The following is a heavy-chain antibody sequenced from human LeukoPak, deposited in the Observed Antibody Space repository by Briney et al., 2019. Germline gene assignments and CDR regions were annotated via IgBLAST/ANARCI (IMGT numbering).Heavy chain of an antibody. CDR1: GFTFSSYA. Sequence: GGSLRLSCAASGFTFSSYAMSWIRQAPGKGLEWVSYISSSGSTIYYADSVKGRFTISRDNAKNSLYLQMNSLRAEDTAVYYCASSVWVHYFDYWGQGTLVTVSS. V-gene: IGHV3-11*01. CDR2: ISSSGSTI. D-gene: IGHD3-16*01. CDR3: ASSVWVHYFDY. J-gene: IGHJ4*02.